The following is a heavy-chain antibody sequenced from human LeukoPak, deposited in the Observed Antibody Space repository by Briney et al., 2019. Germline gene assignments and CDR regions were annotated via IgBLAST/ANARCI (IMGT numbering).Heavy chain of an antibody. Sequence: PGGSLRLSCAASGFTFSSYWMSWVRQAPGKGLEWVANIKQDGSEKYYVDSVEGRFTISRDNAKNSLYLQMNSLRAEDTAVYYCARDVYCSGGSCFASTPRFDYWGQGTLVTVSS. CDR3: ARDVYCSGGSCFASTPRFDY. V-gene: IGHV3-7*01. D-gene: IGHD2-15*01. J-gene: IGHJ4*02. CDR2: IKQDGSEK. CDR1: GFTFSSYW.